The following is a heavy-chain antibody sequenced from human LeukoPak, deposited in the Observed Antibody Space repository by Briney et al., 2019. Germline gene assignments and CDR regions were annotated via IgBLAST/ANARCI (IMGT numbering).Heavy chain of an antibody. CDR2: IYYSGST. D-gene: IGHD3-10*01. V-gene: IGHV4-34*09. CDR3: ARGRTDSGSSPCFDY. CDR1: GGSFSGYY. Sequence: SETVSLTCAVYGGSFSGYYWSWIRQPPGKGLEWIGYIYYSGSTYYNPSLKSRVTISVDTSKNQFSLKLSSVTAADTALYYCARGRTDSGSSPCFDYWGQGTLVTVSS. J-gene: IGHJ4*02.